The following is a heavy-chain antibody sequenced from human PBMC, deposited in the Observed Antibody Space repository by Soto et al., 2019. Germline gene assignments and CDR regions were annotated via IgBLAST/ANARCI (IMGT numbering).Heavy chain of an antibody. D-gene: IGHD1-20*01. V-gene: IGHV1-18*01. J-gene: IGHJ4*02. CDR2: ISAYNGKT. CDR1: GYTFTSYG. CDR3: ARDSSPVTGTSGQIDY. Sequence: QVQLVQSGAEVKKPGASVKVSCKASGYTFTSYGISWVRQAPGQGLEWMGWISAYNGKTNYAQKLQGRVTMTTDTSTSTAYMEQRSLRSADTAVYYCARDSSPVTGTSGQIDYWGQGTLVTVSS.